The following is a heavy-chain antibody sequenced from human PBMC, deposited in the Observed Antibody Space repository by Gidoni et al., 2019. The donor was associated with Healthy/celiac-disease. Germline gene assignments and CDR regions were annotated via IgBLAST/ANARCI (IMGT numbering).Heavy chain of an antibody. Sequence: EVQLVESGGGLVKPGGSLRLSCAASGFTFRSYSMNWVRQAPGKGLEWVSSISSSSSYIYYADSVKGRFTISRDNAKNSLYLQMNSLRAEDTAVYYCARYGSGWVAGNNWFDPWGQGTLVTVSS. J-gene: IGHJ5*02. CDR3: ARYGSGWVAGNNWFDP. CDR2: ISSSSSYI. V-gene: IGHV3-21*01. D-gene: IGHD3-10*01. CDR1: GFTFRSYS.